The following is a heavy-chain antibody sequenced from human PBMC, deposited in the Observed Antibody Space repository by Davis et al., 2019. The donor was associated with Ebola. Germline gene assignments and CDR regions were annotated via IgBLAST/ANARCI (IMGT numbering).Heavy chain of an antibody. CDR2: INPNTGGT. D-gene: IGHD2-21*02. Sequence: ASVKVSCKASGYTFTGYFINWVRQAPGQGLEWMGRINPNTGGTKYAQKFQGWVTMTRDTSINTPYMEMSRLRSDDTAVYYCARTAASHYMDVWGTGTTATVSS. V-gene: IGHV1-2*04. J-gene: IGHJ6*03. CDR1: GYTFTGYF. CDR3: ARTAASHYMDV.